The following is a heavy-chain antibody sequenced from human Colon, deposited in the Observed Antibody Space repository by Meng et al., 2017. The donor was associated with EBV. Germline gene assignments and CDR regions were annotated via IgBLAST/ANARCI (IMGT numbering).Heavy chain of an antibody. CDR2: IYYSGST. CDR3: ARVSSGWDYFDY. D-gene: IGHD6-19*01. CDR1: GGSVSSGCYY. V-gene: IGHV4-31*03. J-gene: IGHJ4*02. Sequence: QASGPVLVKPSQTRSLTGTVSGGSVSSGCYYWTWIRQHPGKGLEWFGHIYYSGSTFYNPSLKRRVIISIDTSKNQFSLNLRSVTAADTAVYYCARVSSGWDYFDYWGQGTLVTVSS.